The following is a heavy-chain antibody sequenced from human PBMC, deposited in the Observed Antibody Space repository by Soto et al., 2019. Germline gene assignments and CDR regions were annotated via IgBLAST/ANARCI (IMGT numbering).Heavy chain of an antibody. J-gene: IGHJ4*02. CDR3: GRGPA. CDR1: GYGFSTYG. Sequence: QVHLVQSGPEVKKPGASVKVSCKASGYGFSTYGITWVRQAPGQGLEWMGWVSAYTHKPNYAPKFQGRVTMTTDTSSTTTYMDLGGLTSDDTAIYFCGRGPAWGQGTLVIVSS. V-gene: IGHV1-18*01. CDR2: VSAYTHKP.